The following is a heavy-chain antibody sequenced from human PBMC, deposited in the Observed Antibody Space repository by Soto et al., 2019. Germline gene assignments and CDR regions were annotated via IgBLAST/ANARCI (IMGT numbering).Heavy chain of an antibody. CDR1: GYLINSGYS. CDR2: TSYDGKS. J-gene: IGHJ4*01. CDR3: ARDLSSGYQTFYFDY. D-gene: IGHD3-22*01. Sequence: TSETLSLTCKVSGYLINSGYSWGWIRQSPGKGLEWIGSTSYDGKSYYKPSLKSRVVMSVDLANNQFSLRLRPVTAADTAVYYCARDLSSGYQTFYFDYWGQGTPVTVSS. V-gene: IGHV4-38-2*02.